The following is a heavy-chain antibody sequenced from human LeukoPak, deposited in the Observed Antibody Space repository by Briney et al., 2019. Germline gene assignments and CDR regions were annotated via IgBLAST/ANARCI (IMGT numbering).Heavy chain of an antibody. Sequence: GGSLRLSCAASGFTFSSYSMNWVRQAPGKGLEWVPSISSSSSYIYYADSVKGRFTISRDNAKNSLYLQMSSLRAEDTAVYYCARDRSDRLAVAGTSAFDYWGQGTLVTVSS. V-gene: IGHV3-21*01. D-gene: IGHD6-19*01. CDR2: ISSSSSYI. CDR3: ARDRSDRLAVAGTSAFDY. J-gene: IGHJ4*02. CDR1: GFTFSSYS.